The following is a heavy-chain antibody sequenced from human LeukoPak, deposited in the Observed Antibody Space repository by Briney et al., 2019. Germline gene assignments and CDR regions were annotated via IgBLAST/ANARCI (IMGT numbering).Heavy chain of an antibody. CDR3: ARGGGGSYGGDLGY. Sequence: PGGSLTPSCAASGFTFSAYWMHWVRQAPGKGLVWVSRMNSDGISTIYADSVKGRFTISRDNARNTLYLQMNSLRAEDTAMYYCARGGGGSYGGDLGYWGQGTLVTVSS. D-gene: IGHD1-26*01. J-gene: IGHJ4*02. CDR1: GFTFSAYW. CDR2: MNSDGIST. V-gene: IGHV3-74*01.